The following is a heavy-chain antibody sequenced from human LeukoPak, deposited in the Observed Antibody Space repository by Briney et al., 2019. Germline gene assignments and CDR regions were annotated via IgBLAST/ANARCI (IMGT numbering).Heavy chain of an antibody. J-gene: IGHJ4*02. CDR2: ISSSSSTI. CDR1: GFTLSSYS. D-gene: IGHD3-22*01. CDR3: ARAGYYYDSSGYPLDY. Sequence: GSLRLSCAASGFTLSSYSMNWVRQAPGKGLEWVSYISSSSSTIYYADSVKGRFTISRDNAKNSLYLQMNSLRAEDTAVYYCARAGYYYDSSGYPLDYWGQGTLVTVSS. V-gene: IGHV3-48*01.